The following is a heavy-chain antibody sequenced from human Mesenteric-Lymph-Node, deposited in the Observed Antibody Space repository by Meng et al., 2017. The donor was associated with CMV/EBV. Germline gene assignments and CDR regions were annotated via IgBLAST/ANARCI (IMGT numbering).Heavy chain of an antibody. CDR1: GLTSSSYA. Sequence: GGSLRPSCAASGLTSSSYAMHWVRQAPGRGLEWVAVLSYEGSNKYYADSVKGRFAISSDNSKNTLYLQMNSLGAEDTAVYYCARERRLGYCSSTSCYTYYYYYGMDVWGQGTTVTVSS. J-gene: IGHJ6*02. CDR2: LSYEGSNK. D-gene: IGHD2-2*02. CDR3: ARERRLGYCSSTSCYTYYYYYGMDV. V-gene: IGHV3-30*09.